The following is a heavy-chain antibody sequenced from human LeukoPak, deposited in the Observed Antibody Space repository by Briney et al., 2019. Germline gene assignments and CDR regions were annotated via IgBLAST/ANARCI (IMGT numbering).Heavy chain of an antibody. CDR2: IYHSGST. V-gene: IGHV4-38-2*02. Sequence: SETLSLTCTVSGYSISRGYYWGWIRQPPGKGLEWSGSIYHSGSTYYNPSLKSRVTISVDTSKNQFSLQLSSVTAADTAVYYCAREGMITFGGVIALGAFDIWGQGTMVTVSS. CDR3: AREGMITFGGVIALGAFDI. CDR1: GYSISRGYY. D-gene: IGHD3-16*02. J-gene: IGHJ3*02.